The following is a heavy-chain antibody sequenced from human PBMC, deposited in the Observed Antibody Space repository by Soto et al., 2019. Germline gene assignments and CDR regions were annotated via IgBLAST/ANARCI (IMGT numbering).Heavy chain of an antibody. CDR3: ATESVDTAMEHRIGMDV. Sequence: EVQLVESGGGLVQPGGSLRLSCAASGFTFSSYSMNWVRQAPGKGLEWVSYISPSSSTIYYADSVKGRFTISRDNAKNSQDLQMNSLRDEYTAVYYCATESVDTAMEHRIGMDVWGQGTTVTVSS. CDR1: GFTFSSYS. D-gene: IGHD5-18*01. CDR2: ISPSSSTI. V-gene: IGHV3-48*02. J-gene: IGHJ6*02.